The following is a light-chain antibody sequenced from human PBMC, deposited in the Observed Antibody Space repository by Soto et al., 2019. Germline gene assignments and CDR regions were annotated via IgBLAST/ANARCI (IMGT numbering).Light chain of an antibody. V-gene: IGLV2-14*01. CDR3: SSYTSSINVV. Sequence: QSALTQPASVSGSPGQSITISCNGTSSDVGGYNYVSWYQQHPGKAPKLMVFDVSTRPSGVSNRFSGSKSGNTASLTISGLQAEDEADYYCSSYTSSINVVFGGGTKLTVL. J-gene: IGLJ2*01. CDR1: SSDVGGYNY. CDR2: DVS.